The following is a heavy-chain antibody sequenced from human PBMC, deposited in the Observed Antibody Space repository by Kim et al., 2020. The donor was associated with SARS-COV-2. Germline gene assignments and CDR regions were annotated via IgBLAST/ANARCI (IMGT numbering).Heavy chain of an antibody. J-gene: IGHJ3*02. Sequence: GGSLRLSCAASGFTFSSYGMHWVRQAPGKGLEWVAVISYDGSNKYYADSVKGRFTISRDNSKNTLYLQMNSLRAEDTAVYYCASGDSFYDILTGDAFDIWGQGTMVTVSS. V-gene: IGHV3-33*05. CDR3: ASGDSFYDILTGDAFDI. CDR2: ISYDGSNK. CDR1: GFTFSSYG. D-gene: IGHD3-9*01.